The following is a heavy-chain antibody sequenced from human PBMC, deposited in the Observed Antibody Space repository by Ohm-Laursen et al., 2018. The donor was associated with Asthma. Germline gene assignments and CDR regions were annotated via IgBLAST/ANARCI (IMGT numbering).Heavy chain of an antibody. Sequence: SLTLSFTSSVSAGSICSGDYYCHSTRQPLGKVLVWIGYIYYCGITYSNPALKSSVTISVDTSKNQYFLKLSSVTAADTAVYYSASAGSDQLLMKPGAFDYWGQGTLVTVSS. V-gene: IGHV4-30-4*01. D-gene: IGHD2-2*01. CDR2: IYYCGIT. CDR3: ASAGSDQLLMKPGAFDY. CDR1: AGSICSGDYY. J-gene: IGHJ4*02.